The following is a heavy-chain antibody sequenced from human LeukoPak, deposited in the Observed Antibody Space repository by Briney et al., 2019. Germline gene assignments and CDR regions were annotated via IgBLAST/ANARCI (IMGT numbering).Heavy chain of an antibody. D-gene: IGHD6-13*01. J-gene: IGHJ4*02. Sequence: ASVKVSCKASGYTFTGYYMHWVRQAPGHGLEWMGWINPNSGGTNYAQKFQGRVPMTRDTSISTAYMELSRLRSDDTAVYYCARDIGAAAGMAPLGLAYWGQGTRLTVSS. V-gene: IGHV1-2*02. CDR2: INPNSGGT. CDR3: ARDIGAAAGMAPLGLAY. CDR1: GYTFTGYY.